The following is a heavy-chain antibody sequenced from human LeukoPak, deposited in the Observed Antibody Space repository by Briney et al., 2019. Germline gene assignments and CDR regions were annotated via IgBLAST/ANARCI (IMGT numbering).Heavy chain of an antibody. CDR1: GFTFSSYA. Sequence: QPGGSLRLSCAASGFTFSSYAMSWVRQAPGKGLEWVSDISGSGGSTSYADSVKGRFTISRDNSKNTLYLQMNSLRAEDTAVFYCAKGSPVGNYDIVTGYHYWGQGTLVTVSS. CDR3: AKGSPVGNYDIVTGYHY. CDR2: ISGSGGST. J-gene: IGHJ4*02. V-gene: IGHV3-23*01. D-gene: IGHD3-9*01.